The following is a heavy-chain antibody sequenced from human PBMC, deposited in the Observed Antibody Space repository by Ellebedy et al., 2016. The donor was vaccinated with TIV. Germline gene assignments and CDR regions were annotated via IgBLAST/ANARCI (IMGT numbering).Heavy chain of an antibody. CDR3: ARELQYCSSTSCQENWFDP. D-gene: IGHD2-2*01. CDR2: IYYSGST. V-gene: IGHV4-59*01. Sequence: MPSETLSLTCTVSGGSISSYYWSWIRQPPGKGLEWIGYIYYSGSTNYNPSLKSRVTISVDTSKNQFSRKLSSVTAADTAVYYCARELQYCSSTSCQENWFDPWGQGTLVTVSS. CDR1: GGSISSYY. J-gene: IGHJ5*02.